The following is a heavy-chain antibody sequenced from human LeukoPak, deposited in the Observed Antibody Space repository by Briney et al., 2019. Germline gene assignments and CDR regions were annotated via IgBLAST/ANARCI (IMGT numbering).Heavy chain of an antibody. J-gene: IGHJ6*03. CDR2: MNPNSGNT. CDR1: GYTFTSYD. Sequence: GASVKVSCKASGYTFTSYDINWVRQATGQGLEWMGWMNPNSGNTGYAQKFQGRVTITRNTSISTAYMELSSLRSEDTAVYYCARGHKGGSGSYRSNYYYYMDVWGKGTTVTVSS. CDR3: ARGHKGGSGSYRSNYYYYMDV. V-gene: IGHV1-8*03. D-gene: IGHD3-10*01.